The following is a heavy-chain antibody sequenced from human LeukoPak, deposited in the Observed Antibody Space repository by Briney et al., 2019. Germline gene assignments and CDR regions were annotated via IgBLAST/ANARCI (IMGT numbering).Heavy chain of an antibody. CDR2: VSGSGGST. Sequence: GGSLRLSCAASGFTFSRSAMSWVRQAPGKGLEWVSAVSGSGGSTYYADSVKGRFSISRDNSKNTLFLQMNSLRAEDSAVYYCAKRVGGVNSFDYWGQGTLVTVSS. D-gene: IGHD3-16*01. CDR3: AKRVGGVNSFDY. J-gene: IGHJ4*02. CDR1: GFTFSRSA. V-gene: IGHV3-23*01.